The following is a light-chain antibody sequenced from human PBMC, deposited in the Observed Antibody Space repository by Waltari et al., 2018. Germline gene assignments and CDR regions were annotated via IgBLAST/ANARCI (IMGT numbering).Light chain of an antibody. CDR2: KAS. Sequence: DIQMTQSPSTLSASVGDRVTITCRASQTISSWLAWYQQKPGKAPKVLIYKASSLESGVPSRFSGSGSGIEFTLTISNLQPDDFATYFCQQYSSYWTFGQGTKVEIK. V-gene: IGKV1-5*03. CDR1: QTISSW. J-gene: IGKJ1*01. CDR3: QQYSSYWT.